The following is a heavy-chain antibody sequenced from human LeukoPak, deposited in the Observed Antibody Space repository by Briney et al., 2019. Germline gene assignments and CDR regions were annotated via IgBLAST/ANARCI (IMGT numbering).Heavy chain of an antibody. CDR3: ARDMFRGAPDYFDY. CDR2: IAYDGSIK. Sequence: PGGSLRLSCVASGFTFSSYPMHWVRQAPGKGLEWVAVIAYDGSIKLYADSVKGRFIISRDDSKNTLYLQMNGLRGEDTAVYYCARDMFRGAPDYFDYWGQGTLVTVSS. J-gene: IGHJ4*02. V-gene: IGHV3-30*04. CDR1: GFTFSSYP. D-gene: IGHD3-10*01.